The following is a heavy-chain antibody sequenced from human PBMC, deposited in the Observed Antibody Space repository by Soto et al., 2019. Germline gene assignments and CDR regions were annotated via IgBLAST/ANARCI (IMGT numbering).Heavy chain of an antibody. J-gene: IGHJ6*01. CDR3: VRAGPVFHVNYYGMEL. Sequence: PGGSLRLSCESSVCTFNDYSMDWVRHSPEKGLEWVSSISSSGTYIYYADSVKGRFAISRDNANNVMYLQMDTLRAEDTAVYYCVRAGPVFHVNYYGMELWGQGTSVIVSS. CDR1: VCTFNDYS. CDR2: ISSSGTYI. D-gene: IGHD3-10*01. V-gene: IGHV3-21*01.